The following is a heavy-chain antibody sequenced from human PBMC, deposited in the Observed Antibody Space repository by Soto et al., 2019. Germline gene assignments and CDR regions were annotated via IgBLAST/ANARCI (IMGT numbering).Heavy chain of an antibody. CDR3: ARVERGTATTVVDAFDI. CDR1: GGSVSSGSYY. J-gene: IGHJ3*02. Sequence: QVQLQQWGAGLLKPSETLSLTCAVYGGSVSSGSYYWSWIRQPPGKGLEWIGEMSHSGGTHFNPSLKSRVTISVDTSKNQSSLKMSSVTAADTALYYCARVERGTATTVVDAFDIWGPGTMVTVSS. V-gene: IGHV4-34*01. CDR2: MSHSGGT. D-gene: IGHD1-1*01.